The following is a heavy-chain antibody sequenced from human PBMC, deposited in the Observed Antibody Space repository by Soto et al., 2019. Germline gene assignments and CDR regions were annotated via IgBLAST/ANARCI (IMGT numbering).Heavy chain of an antibody. Sequence: GGSLRLSCAASGFTFSSYSMNWVRQAPGKGLEWVSYISSSSSTIYYADSVKGRFTISRDNAKNSLYLQMNSLRAEDTAVYYCARDKPRGKLLGVVIGAPITAEPW. CDR1: GFTFSSYS. J-gene: IGHJ5*02. CDR2: ISSSSSTI. D-gene: IGHD3-3*01. CDR3: ARDKPRGKLLGVVIGAPITAEP. V-gene: IGHV3-48*01.